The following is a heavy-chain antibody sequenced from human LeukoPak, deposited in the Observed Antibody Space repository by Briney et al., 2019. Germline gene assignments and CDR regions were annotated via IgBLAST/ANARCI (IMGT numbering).Heavy chain of an antibody. CDR1: GGSISSGGYY. D-gene: IGHD3-22*01. V-gene: IGHV4-31*03. Sequence: PSETLSLTCTVSGGSISSGGYYWSWIRQHPGKGLEWIGYIYYSGSTYYNPSLKSRVTISVDTSKNQFSLKLSSVTAADTAVYYCARARPNYDSSGYTVLFDYWGQGTLVTVSS. J-gene: IGHJ4*02. CDR2: IYYSGST. CDR3: ARARPNYDSSGYTVLFDY.